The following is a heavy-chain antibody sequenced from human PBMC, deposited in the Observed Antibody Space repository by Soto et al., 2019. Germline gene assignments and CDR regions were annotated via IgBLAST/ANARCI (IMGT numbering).Heavy chain of an antibody. Sequence: SETQSLTCTVSGGSVSSGSYYWSWIRQPPGKGLEWIGYIYYSGSTNYNPSLKSRVTISVDTSKNQFSLKLSSVTAADTAVYYCARDQRCGGDCRWFDPWGQGTLVTVSS. CDR2: IYYSGST. J-gene: IGHJ5*02. V-gene: IGHV4-61*01. CDR1: GGSVSSGSYY. D-gene: IGHD2-21*02. CDR3: ARDQRCGGDCRWFDP.